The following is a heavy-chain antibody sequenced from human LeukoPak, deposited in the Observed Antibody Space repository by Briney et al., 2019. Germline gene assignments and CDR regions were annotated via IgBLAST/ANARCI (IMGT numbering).Heavy chain of an antibody. Sequence: ASVKVSCKASGYTFTGYYMHWVRQAPGQGLGWMGRINPNSGGTNYAQKFQGRVTMTRDTSISTAYMELSRLRSDDTAVYYCARGGYSSSWYDHDAFDIWGQGTMVTVSS. CDR2: INPNSGGT. V-gene: IGHV1-2*06. CDR1: GYTFTGYY. J-gene: IGHJ3*02. D-gene: IGHD6-13*01. CDR3: ARGGYSSSWYDHDAFDI.